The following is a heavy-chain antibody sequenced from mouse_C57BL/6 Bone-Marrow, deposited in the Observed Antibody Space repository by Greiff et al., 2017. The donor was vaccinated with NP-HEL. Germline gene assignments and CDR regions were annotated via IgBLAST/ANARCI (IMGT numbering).Heavy chain of an antibody. Sequence: VKLQQSGAELVMPGASVKLSCKASGYTFTSYWMHWVKQRPGQGLEWIGEIDPSDSYTNYNQKFKGKSTLTVDKSSSTAYMQLSSLTSEDSAVYYCASERLRRNWYFDGWGTGTTVTVSS. CDR2: IDPSDSYT. CDR3: ASERLRRNWYFDG. CDR1: GYTFTSYW. V-gene: IGHV1-69*01. J-gene: IGHJ1*03. D-gene: IGHD2-4*01.